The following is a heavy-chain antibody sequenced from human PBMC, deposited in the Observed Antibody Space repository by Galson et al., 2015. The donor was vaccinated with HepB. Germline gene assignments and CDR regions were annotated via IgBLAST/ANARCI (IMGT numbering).Heavy chain of an antibody. D-gene: IGHD3-16*01. V-gene: IGHV1-3*01. CDR1: GYTFTSYA. CDR2: INAGNGNT. CDR3: ARTFRWGDDAFDI. J-gene: IGHJ3*02. Sequence: SVKVSCKASGYTFTSYAMHWVRQAPGQRLEWMGWINAGNGNTKYSQKFQGRVTITRDTSASTAYMELSSLRSEDTAVYYCARTFRWGDDAFDIWGQGTMVTVSS.